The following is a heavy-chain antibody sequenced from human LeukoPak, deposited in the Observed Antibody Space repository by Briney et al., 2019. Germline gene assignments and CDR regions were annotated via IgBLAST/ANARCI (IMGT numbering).Heavy chain of an antibody. CDR1: GYTFTSYG. CDR2: ISAYNGNT. J-gene: IGHJ6*03. D-gene: IGHD3-3*01. CDR3: AREGVGVVISRDYYYYMDV. V-gene: IGHV1-18*01. Sequence: ASVKVSCKASGYTFTSYGISWVRQAPGQGLEWMGWISAYNGNTNYAQKLQGRVTMTTDTSTSTAYMELRSLRSDDTAVYYCAREGVGVVISRDYYYYMDVWGKGTTVTVSS.